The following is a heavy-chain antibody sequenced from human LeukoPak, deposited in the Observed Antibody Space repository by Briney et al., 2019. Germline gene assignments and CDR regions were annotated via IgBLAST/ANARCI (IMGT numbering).Heavy chain of an antibody. D-gene: IGHD3-3*01. CDR3: AGHRHYDFWSGYYPLDY. V-gene: IGHV1-18*01. J-gene: IGHJ4*02. CDR1: GYTFTSYG. CDR2: ISAYNGNT. Sequence: ASVKVSCKASGYTFTSYGISWVRQAPGQGLEWMGWISAYNGNTNYAQKLQGRVTMTTDTSTSTAYMELRSLRSDDTAVYYCAGHRHYDFWSGYYPLDYWGQGTLVTVSS.